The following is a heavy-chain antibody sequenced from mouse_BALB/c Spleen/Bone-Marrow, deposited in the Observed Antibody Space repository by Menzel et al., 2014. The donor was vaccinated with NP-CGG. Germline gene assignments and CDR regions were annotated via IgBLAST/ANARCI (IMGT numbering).Heavy chain of an antibody. V-gene: IGHV14-3*02. CDR2: IDPANGNT. Sequence: EVKLMESGTSELVKPGASVKLSCTASGFNIKDTYMHWVKQRPEQGLEWIGRIDPANGNTKYDPKFQGKATITADTSSNTAYLQLSSLTSEDTAVYYCARWEYYAMDYWGQGTSVTVSS. D-gene: IGHD4-1*01. CDR3: ARWEYYAMDY. J-gene: IGHJ4*01. CDR1: GFNIKDTY.